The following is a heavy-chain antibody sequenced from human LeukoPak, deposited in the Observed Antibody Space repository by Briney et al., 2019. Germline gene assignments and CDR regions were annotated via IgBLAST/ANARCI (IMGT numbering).Heavy chain of an antibody. V-gene: IGHV4-39*01. D-gene: IGHD3-3*01. J-gene: IGHJ6*02. Sequence: PSETLSLTCTVSGGSISSSSYYWGWVRQPPGQGLEWIGRITYSGSTYYKPSLKSRVTISVSTSENQLSLKLISVTAADTAVYYCADSSLLADSGLEDYFYYYGLDVWGQGTTLTVSS. CDR2: ITYSGST. CDR1: GGSISSSSYY. CDR3: ADSSLLADSGLEDYFYYYGLDV.